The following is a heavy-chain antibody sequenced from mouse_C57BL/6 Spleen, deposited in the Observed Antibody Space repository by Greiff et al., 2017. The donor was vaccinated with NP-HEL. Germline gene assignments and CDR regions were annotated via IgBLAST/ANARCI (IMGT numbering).Heavy chain of an antibody. V-gene: IGHV1-22*01. CDR2: INPNNGGT. CDR1: GYTFTDYN. D-gene: IGHD2-1*01. Sequence: VQLKESGPELVKPGASVKMSCKASGYTFTDYNMHWVKQSHGKSLEWIGYINPNNGGTSYNQKFKGKATLTVNKSSSTAYMELRSLTSEDSAVYYCARWENGKRMDYWGQGTSVTVSS. J-gene: IGHJ4*01. CDR3: ARWENGKRMDY.